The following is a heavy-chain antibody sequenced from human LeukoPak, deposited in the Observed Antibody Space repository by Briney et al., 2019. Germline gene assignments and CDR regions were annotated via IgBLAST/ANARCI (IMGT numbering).Heavy chain of an antibody. D-gene: IGHD4-23*01. CDR2: IYYSGST. Sequence: PSETLSLTCTVSGGSISSSSYYWGWIRQPPGKGLEWIGSIYYSGSTYYNPSLKSRVTISVDTSKNQFSLKLSSVTAADTAVYYCARRRMSATVVTDGLYYYYYYTDVWGKGTTVTVSS. V-gene: IGHV4-39*01. J-gene: IGHJ6*03. CDR3: ARRRMSATVVTDGLYYYYYYTDV. CDR1: GGSISSSSYY.